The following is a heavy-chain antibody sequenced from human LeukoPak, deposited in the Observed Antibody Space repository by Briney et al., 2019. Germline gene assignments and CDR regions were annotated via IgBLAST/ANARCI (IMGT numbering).Heavy chain of an antibody. Sequence: SETLSLTCTVSGGSISLYFWSWIRQPPGKGLEWIGYIYSSGSTNYNPSLKSRVTISVHTSKNQLSLKLSSVTAADTAVYYCARGSGGYVPFDYWGQGILVTVSS. CDR1: GGSISLYF. J-gene: IGHJ4*02. V-gene: IGHV4-59*01. D-gene: IGHD5-12*01. CDR2: IYSSGST. CDR3: ARGSGGYVPFDY.